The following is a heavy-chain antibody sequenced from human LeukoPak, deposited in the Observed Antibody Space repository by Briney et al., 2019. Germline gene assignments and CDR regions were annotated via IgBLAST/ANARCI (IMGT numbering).Heavy chain of an antibody. J-gene: IGHJ6*03. CDR2: INPNSGGT. D-gene: IGHD4-23*01. Sequence: ASVKVSCKASGYTFTGYYMHWVRQAPGQGLEWMGWINPNSGGTNYAQKFQGRVTMTRDTSISTAYMELSRLRSDDTAVYYCASNYGGNSVFGPGDYYYYMDVWGKGTTVTISS. V-gene: IGHV1-2*02. CDR1: GYTFTGYY. CDR3: ASNYGGNSVFGPGDYYYYMDV.